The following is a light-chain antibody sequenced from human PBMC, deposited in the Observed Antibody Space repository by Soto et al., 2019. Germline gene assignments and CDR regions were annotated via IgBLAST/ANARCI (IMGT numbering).Light chain of an antibody. V-gene: IGKV1-5*01. Sequence: DIQMTQSPSTLSASVGDRVTITCRASQSISSWLAWYQQKPGKAPKLLIYDASSLESGVPSRFSGSGSGTEFTLTISSLQPDDFATYYCQQYNNYPPSITFGQGTRLEIK. CDR3: QQYNNYPPSIT. CDR1: QSISSW. J-gene: IGKJ5*01. CDR2: DAS.